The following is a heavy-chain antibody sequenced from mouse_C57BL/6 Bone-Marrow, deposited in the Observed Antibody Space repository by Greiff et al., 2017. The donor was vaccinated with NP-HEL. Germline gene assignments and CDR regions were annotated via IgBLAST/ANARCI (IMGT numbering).Heavy chain of an antibody. V-gene: IGHV1-50*01. D-gene: IGHD2-5*01. CDR2: IDPSDSYT. CDR1: GYTFTSYW. Sequence: QVQLQQPGAELVKPGASVKLSCKASGYTFTSYWMQWVKQRPGQGLEWIGEIDPSDSYTNYNQKFKGKATLTVDTSSSTAYMQLSSLTSEDSAVYYYATQGYSNSGYAMDYWGQGTSVTVSS. CDR3: ATQGYSNSGYAMDY. J-gene: IGHJ4*01.